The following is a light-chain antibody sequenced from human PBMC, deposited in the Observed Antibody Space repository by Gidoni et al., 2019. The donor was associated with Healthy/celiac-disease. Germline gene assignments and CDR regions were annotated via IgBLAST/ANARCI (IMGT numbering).Light chain of an antibody. J-gene: IGKJ4*01. CDR2: GAS. CDR3: QQYGSSPLT. Sequence: VLTQSPGTLPLSPGERATLSCRASQSVSSSYLAWYQQKPGQAPRLLIYGASSRATGIPDRFSGSGSGTDFTLTISRLEPEDFAVYYCQQYGSSPLTFGEGTKVEIK. V-gene: IGKV3-20*01. CDR1: QSVSSSY.